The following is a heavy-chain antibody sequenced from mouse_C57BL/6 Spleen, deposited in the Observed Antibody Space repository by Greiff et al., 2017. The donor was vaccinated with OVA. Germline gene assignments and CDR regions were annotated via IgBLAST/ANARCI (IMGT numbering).Heavy chain of an antibody. V-gene: IGHV1-22*01. Sequence: EVKLMESGPELVKPGASVKMSCKASGYTFTDYNMHWVKQSHGKSLEWIGYINPNNGGTSYNQKFKGKATLTVNKSSSTAYMELRSLTSEDSAVYYCARENYYGSSLYAMDYWGQGTSVTVSS. J-gene: IGHJ4*01. CDR1: GYTFTDYN. CDR3: ARENYYGSSLYAMDY. D-gene: IGHD1-1*01. CDR2: INPNNGGT.